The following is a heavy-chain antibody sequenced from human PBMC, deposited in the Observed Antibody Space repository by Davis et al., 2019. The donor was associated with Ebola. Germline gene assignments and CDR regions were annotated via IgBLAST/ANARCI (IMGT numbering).Heavy chain of an antibody. Sequence: GGSLRLSCAASGFTVSSNSMNWVRQAPGKGLEWVSGIYSGDNTYYADSVKGRFTISRDNSKNTLYLQMNSLRAEDTAVYFCAREYGSSFRSYHYYNGMDVWGQGTTVTVSS. CDR2: IYSGDNT. CDR3: AREYGSSFRSYHYYNGMDV. J-gene: IGHJ6*02. D-gene: IGHD6-6*01. V-gene: IGHV3-66*01. CDR1: GFTVSSNS.